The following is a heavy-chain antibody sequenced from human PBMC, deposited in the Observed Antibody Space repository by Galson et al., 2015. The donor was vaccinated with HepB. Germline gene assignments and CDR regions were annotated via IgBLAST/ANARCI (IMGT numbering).Heavy chain of an antibody. D-gene: IGHD1/OR15-1a*01. J-gene: IGHJ4*02. CDR1: GYTLTSNA. Sequence: SVKVSCKASGYTLTSNAIIWVRQAPGQGLEWMGWIHTKTGNPTYAQGFTGRFVFSLDTSVSTAYLQISSLKADDTAVYYCARENSIMGKGVDFWGQGTLVTVSS. CDR3: ARENSIMGKGVDF. V-gene: IGHV7-4-1*02. CDR2: IHTKTGNP.